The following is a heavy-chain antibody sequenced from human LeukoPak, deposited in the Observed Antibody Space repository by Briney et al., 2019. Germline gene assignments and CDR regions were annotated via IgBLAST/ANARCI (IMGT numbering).Heavy chain of an antibody. V-gene: IGHV3-48*03. CDR1: GFSFSVYE. CDR2: ISSSGTTT. CDR3: TTLTVASHFDY. J-gene: IGHJ4*02. Sequence: PGGSLRLSCAASGFSFSVYEMHWVRQAPGKGLEWISDISSSGTTTYYADSVKGRFTISRDNAKNSLYLQMNSLRAEDTAVYYCTTLTVASHFDYWGQGTLVTVPS. D-gene: IGHD5-12*01.